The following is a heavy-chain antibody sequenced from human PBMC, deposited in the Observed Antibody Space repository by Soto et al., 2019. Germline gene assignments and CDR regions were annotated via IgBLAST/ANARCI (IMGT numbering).Heavy chain of an antibody. D-gene: IGHD3-3*01. CDR1: GFTFSDYG. CDR3: VKGPYSFWSAYPSLDY. Sequence: PGGSLRLSCAGSGFTFSDYGMSWVRQAPGKGPEWVSVIGASGRSTFYPDSVKGRFTISRDNSKNTLYLQMNSLRVDDTATYYCVKGPYSFWSAYPSLDYWGQGTLVTVSS. J-gene: IGHJ4*02. CDR2: IGASGRST. V-gene: IGHV3-23*01.